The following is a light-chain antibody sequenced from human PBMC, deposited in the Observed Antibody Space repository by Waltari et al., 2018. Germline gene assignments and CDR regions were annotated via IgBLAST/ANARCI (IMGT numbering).Light chain of an antibody. CDR3: SSYGSSGRV. V-gene: IGLV6-57*03. CDR2: QDN. Sequence: NFMLTQPHSVSESPGKTVTISCTRSSGTIASNYIQWYQQRPGSAPTTLIYQDNGSSSGVADRFCGSNDSSSNSASLIISGLRNEDAADYYWSSYGSSGRVFGGGTKLTVL. J-gene: IGLJ3*02. CDR1: SGTIASNY.